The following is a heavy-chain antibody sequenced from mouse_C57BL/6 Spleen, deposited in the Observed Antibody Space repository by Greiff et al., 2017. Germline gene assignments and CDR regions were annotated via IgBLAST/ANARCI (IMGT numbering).Heavy chain of an antibody. CDR1: GYTFTSYG. CDR2: IYPRSGNT. V-gene: IGHV1-81*01. J-gene: IGHJ2*01. Sequence: QVQLQQSGADLARPGASVKLSCKASGYTFTSYGISWVKQRTGQGLEWIGEIYPRSGNTYYNEKFKGKATLTADKSSSTAYMELRSLTSEDSAVYFCARSGDDYDNYFDYWGQGTTLTVSS. CDR3: ARSGDDYDNYFDY. D-gene: IGHD2-4*01.